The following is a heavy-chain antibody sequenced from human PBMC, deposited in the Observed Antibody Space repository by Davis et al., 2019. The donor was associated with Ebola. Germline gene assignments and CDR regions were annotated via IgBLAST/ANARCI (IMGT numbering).Heavy chain of an antibody. CDR1: GFTFSSYA. D-gene: IGHD4-17*01. CDR3: AKMTTVTTFGGMDV. CDR2: ISGSGGST. J-gene: IGHJ6*02. Sequence: PGGSLRLSCAASGFTFSSYAMSWVRQAPGKGLEWVSAISGSGGSTYYADSVKGWFTISRDNSKNTLYLQMNSLSEDTAVYYCAKMTTVTTFGGMDVWGQGTTVTVSS. V-gene: IGHV3-23*01.